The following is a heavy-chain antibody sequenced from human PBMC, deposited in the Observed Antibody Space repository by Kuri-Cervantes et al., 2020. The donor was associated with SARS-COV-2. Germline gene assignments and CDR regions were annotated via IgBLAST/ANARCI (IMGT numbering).Heavy chain of an antibody. V-gene: IGHV4-34*01. CDR3: ARGTPPGGYSYGYTRKYYYYGMDV. Sequence: SETLSLTCAVYGGSFSGYYWSWIRQPPGKGLEWIGEINHSGSTNYNPSLKSRVTISVDTSKNQFSLKLSSVTAADTAAYYCARGTPPGGYSYGYTRKYYYYGMDVWGQGTMVTVSS. J-gene: IGHJ6*02. CDR1: GGSFSGYY. D-gene: IGHD5-18*01. CDR2: INHSGST.